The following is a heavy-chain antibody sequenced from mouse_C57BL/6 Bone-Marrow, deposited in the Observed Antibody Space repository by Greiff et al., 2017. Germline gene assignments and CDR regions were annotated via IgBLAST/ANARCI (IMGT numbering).Heavy chain of an antibody. CDR2: IYPRDGST. CDR1: GYTFTSYW. V-gene: IGHV1-85*01. CDR3: AREGNRYY. Sequence: QVQLQQPGAELVRPGSSVKLSCKASGYTFTSYWMHWVKQRPGQGLEWIGWIYPRDGSTKYNEKFKGKATLTVDTSSSTAYMELHSLTSEDSAVYFCAREGNRYYWGQGTTLTVSS. D-gene: IGHD2-1*01. J-gene: IGHJ2*01.